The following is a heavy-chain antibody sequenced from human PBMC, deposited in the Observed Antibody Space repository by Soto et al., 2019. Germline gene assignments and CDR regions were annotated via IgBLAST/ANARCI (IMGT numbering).Heavy chain of an antibody. D-gene: IGHD4-17*01. CDR2: VGGYNGKT. Sequence: QVQLVQSGAEVKKPGASVTVSCESSGYTFTNYGITRVRQAPGQGLEWMGWVGGYNGKTNYAPKFHDRVTITRDTSTSTAYMDLRSLRYDSTAVYYCARGYGDYIKSVDYWGQGTLVTVSS. CDR1: GYTFTNYG. CDR3: ARGYGDYIKSVDY. V-gene: IGHV1-18*01. J-gene: IGHJ4*02.